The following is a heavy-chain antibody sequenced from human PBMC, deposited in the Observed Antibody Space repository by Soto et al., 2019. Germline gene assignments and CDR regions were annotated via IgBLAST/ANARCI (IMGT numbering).Heavy chain of an antibody. Sequence: EVQLLESGGGLVQPGGSLRLSCAASGFTFSNYTMSWARQAPGKGREWVSAISGSGDSPYYADSVKGRFAISRDNSKNRLYLQMISLGVEYTAISYCAKARSLIPSDGWGQGTTVTVSS. CDR3: AKARSLIPSDG. J-gene: IGHJ6*02. CDR2: ISGSGDSP. CDR1: GFTFSNYT. D-gene: IGHD3-10*01. V-gene: IGHV3-23*01.